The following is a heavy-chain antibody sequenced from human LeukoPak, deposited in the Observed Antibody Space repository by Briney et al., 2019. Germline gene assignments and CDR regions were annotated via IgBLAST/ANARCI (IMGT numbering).Heavy chain of an antibody. V-gene: IGHV4-39*01. J-gene: IGHJ3*02. D-gene: IGHD4-17*01. CDR1: GGSISSSSYY. CDR3: ARLGKSGMTTVTTRAFDI. Sequence: SETLSLTCTVSGGSISSSSYYWGWIRQPPGKGLEWIGSIYYSGSTYYNPSLKSRVTISVDTSKNQFSLKLSSETAADTAVYYCARLGKSGMTTVTTRAFDIWGQGTMVTVSS. CDR2: IYYSGST.